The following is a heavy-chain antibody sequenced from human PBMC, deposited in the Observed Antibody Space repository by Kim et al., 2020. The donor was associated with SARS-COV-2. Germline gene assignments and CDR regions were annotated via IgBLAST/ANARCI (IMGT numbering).Heavy chain of an antibody. D-gene: IGHD3-22*01. Sequence: SVKVSCKASGCTFSSYAISWVRQAPGQGLEWMGGIIPIFGTANYAQKFQGRVAFTADESTSTAYMELSSLRSEDTAVYYCARWGENSDYYDSSGPDSFDIWGQGTMVTVSS. CDR2: IIPIFGTA. V-gene: IGHV1-69*13. CDR1: GCTFSSYA. J-gene: IGHJ3*02. CDR3: ARWGENSDYYDSSGPDSFDI.